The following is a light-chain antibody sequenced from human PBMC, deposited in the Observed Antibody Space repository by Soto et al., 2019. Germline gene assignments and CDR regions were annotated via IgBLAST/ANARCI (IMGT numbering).Light chain of an antibody. Sequence: QSALTQPASVSGSPGQSITISCTGTSSDVGSYNYVSWYQQHPGKAPKLMIYDVSNRPSGVSNRFSGSKSGNTASLTISGIQAEDEADYYCSSYTSSSTVVFGAGTQLTVL. J-gene: IGLJ7*01. V-gene: IGLV2-14*01. CDR1: SSDVGSYNY. CDR3: SSYTSSSTVV. CDR2: DVS.